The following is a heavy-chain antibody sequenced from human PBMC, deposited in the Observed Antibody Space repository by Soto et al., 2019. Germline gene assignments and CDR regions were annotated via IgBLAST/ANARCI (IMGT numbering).Heavy chain of an antibody. J-gene: IGHJ5*02. D-gene: IGHD3-9*01. CDR1: GFTFSSYN. V-gene: IGHV3-21*01. Sequence: PGGSLRLSWAAAGFTFSSYNMDWVRQAPGKELEGVSTISSSSTYIYYADSVKGRFTISRDNAKNSPYLQMNSLRAEDTAVYYCARETTYDIFTASYGNCFDPWGQGTLVTVSS. CDR3: ARETTYDIFTASYGNCFDP. CDR2: ISSSSTYI.